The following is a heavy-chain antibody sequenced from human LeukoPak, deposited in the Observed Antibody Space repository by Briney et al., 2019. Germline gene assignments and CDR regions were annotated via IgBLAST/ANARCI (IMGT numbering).Heavy chain of an antibody. CDR2: FDPEDGET. CDR3: AANYGYCSGGSCYARWFDP. J-gene: IGHJ5*02. Sequence: ASVKLSFKVSGYTLTELSMHWVRQAPGKGLEWMGGFDPEDGETIYAQKFQGRVTMTDDTSTDTAYMELSSLRSEDTAVYYCAANYGYCSGGSCYARWFDPWGQGTVDTVSS. V-gene: IGHV1-24*01. CDR1: GYTLTELS. D-gene: IGHD2-15*01.